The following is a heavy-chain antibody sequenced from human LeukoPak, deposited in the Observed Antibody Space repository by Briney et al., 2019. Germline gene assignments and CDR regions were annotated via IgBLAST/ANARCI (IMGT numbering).Heavy chain of an antibody. CDR1: GVTSSRYW. V-gene: IGHV3-74*01. CDR3: VRGSGWYYFDY. D-gene: IGHD6-19*01. CDR2: INSDGNST. J-gene: IGHJ4*02. Sequence: GGSLRLSCAASGVTSSRYWMHWVRQAPGKGVVWVSRINSDGNSTNYADSVRGRFTISRDNAKNTLYMEMNRLRAEDTAVYYCVRGSGWYYFDYWGQGTLVTVSS.